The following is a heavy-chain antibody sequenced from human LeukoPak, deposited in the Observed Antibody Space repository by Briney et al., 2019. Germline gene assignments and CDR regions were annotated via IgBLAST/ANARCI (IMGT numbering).Heavy chain of an antibody. CDR2: ISHDGSNK. CDR3: AKAGRDHVTSAPTN. V-gene: IGHV3-30*18. Sequence: GGSLRLSCAASGFTFSGYGMHWVRQAPGKGLEGVAVISHDGSNKYYADSVKGRFTISRDNSKNTLYLETNSLRSEDTAVYYCAKAGRDHVTSAPTNWGQGTLVTVSS. CDR1: GFTFSGYG. D-gene: IGHD5-12*01. J-gene: IGHJ4*02.